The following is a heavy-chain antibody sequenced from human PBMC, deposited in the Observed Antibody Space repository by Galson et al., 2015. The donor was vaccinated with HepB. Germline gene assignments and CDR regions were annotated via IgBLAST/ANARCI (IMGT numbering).Heavy chain of an antibody. V-gene: IGHV3-15*01. J-gene: IGHJ6*03. CDR3: TTEVPAVDYYYYMDV. CDR1: GFTFSNAW. Sequence: SLRLSCAASGFTFSNAWMNWVRQAPGKGLEWVGRIKSKTDGGTTDYAAPVKGRFTISRDDSKNTLYLQMNSLKTEDTAVYYCTTEVPAVDYYYYMDVWGKGTTVTVSS. CDR2: IKSKTDGGTT. D-gene: IGHD2-2*01.